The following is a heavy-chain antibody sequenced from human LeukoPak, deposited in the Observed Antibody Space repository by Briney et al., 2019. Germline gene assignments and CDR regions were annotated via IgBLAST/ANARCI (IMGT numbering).Heavy chain of an antibody. J-gene: IGHJ4*02. D-gene: IGHD1-26*01. CDR2: INPSGGST. CDR3: ARDSVGANGTDY. V-gene: IGHV1-46*01. Sequence: GASVKVSCKASGYTFTSYYMHWVRQAPGQGLEWMGIINPSGGSTSYAQKFQGRVTMTRDMSTSTVYMELSSLRSEDTAVYYCARDSVGANGTDYWGQGTLVTVSS. CDR1: GYTFTSYY.